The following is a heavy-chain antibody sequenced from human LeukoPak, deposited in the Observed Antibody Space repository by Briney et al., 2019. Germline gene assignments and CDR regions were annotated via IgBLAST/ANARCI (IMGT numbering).Heavy chain of an antibody. J-gene: IGHJ4*02. CDR3: AKDESLGYCSGGSCYPFDY. CDR1: GFTFSSYG. Sequence: GSLRLSCAASGFTFSSYGMSWVRQAPGKGLEWVSAINGSGGSTYYADFVRGRFTISRDNAKYTLYLQMNSLRAEDTAVYYCAKDESLGYCSGGSCYPFDYWGQGTLVTVSS. CDR2: INGSGGST. V-gene: IGHV3-23*01. D-gene: IGHD2-15*01.